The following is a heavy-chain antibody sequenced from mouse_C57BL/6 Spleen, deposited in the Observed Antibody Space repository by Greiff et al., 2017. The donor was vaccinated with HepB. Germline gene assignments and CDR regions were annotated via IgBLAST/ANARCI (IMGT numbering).Heavy chain of an antibody. Sequence: QVHVKQSGAELVRPGASVTLSCKASGYTFTDYEMHWVKQTPVHGLEWIGAIDPETGGTAYNQKFKGKAILTADKSSSTAYLELRSLNSEDSAVYYCTVLDYGSSPAWFAYWGQGTLVTVSA. V-gene: IGHV1-15*01. CDR1: GYTFTDYE. CDR3: TVLDYGSSPAWFAY. J-gene: IGHJ3*01. CDR2: IDPETGGT. D-gene: IGHD1-1*01.